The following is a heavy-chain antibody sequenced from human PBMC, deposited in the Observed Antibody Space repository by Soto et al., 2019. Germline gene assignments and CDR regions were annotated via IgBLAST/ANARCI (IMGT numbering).Heavy chain of an antibody. V-gene: IGHV5-51*01. CDR2: IYPGDSDT. Sequence: PGESLKISCMGSGYKVSTWHNFTSYWIAWVRQMPGKGLECMGIIYPGDSDTRYSPSFQGQVTISADKSISTAYLQWSSLKASDTAMYYCARSGVGAKFYNWFDPWGQGTLVTVSS. D-gene: IGHD1-26*01. J-gene: IGHJ5*02. CDR1: GYKVSTWHNFTSYW. CDR3: ARSGVGAKFYNWFDP.